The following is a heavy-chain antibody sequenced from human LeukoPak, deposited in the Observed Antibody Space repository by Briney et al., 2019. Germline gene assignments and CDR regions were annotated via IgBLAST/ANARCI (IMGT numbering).Heavy chain of an antibody. CDR2: VIEKGNA. CDR1: GGSFSSYS. Sequence: PETLSLTCALYGGSFSSYSWSWTWIRQTPEKGLEWIGEVIEKGNANYNPSLKSRVTIDLDTSKNQFSLKLTSMTAADTAMYYCARGYYPPRWYFDLWGRGTLVTVSS. CDR3: ARGYYPPRWYFDL. V-gene: IGHV4-34*01. J-gene: IGHJ2*01. D-gene: IGHD3-10*01.